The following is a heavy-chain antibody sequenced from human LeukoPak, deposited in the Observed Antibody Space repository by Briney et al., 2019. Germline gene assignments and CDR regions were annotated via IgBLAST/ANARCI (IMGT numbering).Heavy chain of an antibody. CDR1: GFTFSSYW. D-gene: IGHD4-11*01. CDR3: ARAYSNFIWLDY. CDR2: INTDGSST. Sequence: GGSLRLSCAASGFTFSSYWMHWVRQAPGKGLVWVSRINTDGSSTSYADSVKGRFTISRDNAKNTLYLQMNSLRAEDTAVYYCARAYSNFIWLDYWGQGTLVTVFS. J-gene: IGHJ4*02. V-gene: IGHV3-74*01.